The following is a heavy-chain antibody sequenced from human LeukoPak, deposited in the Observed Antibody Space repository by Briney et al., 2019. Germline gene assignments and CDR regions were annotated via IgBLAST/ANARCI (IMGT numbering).Heavy chain of an antibody. CDR2: ISGSGGST. V-gene: IGHV3-23*01. CDR1: GFTFSSYA. D-gene: IGHD1-26*01. CDR3: AKDPGGGLRVGGDAFDI. J-gene: IGHJ3*02. Sequence: PGGSLRLSCAASGFTFSSYAMSWVRRAPGKGLEWVSAISGSGGSTYYADSVKGRFTISRDNSKNTLYLQMNSLRAEDTAVYYCAKDPGGGLRVGGDAFDIWGQGTMVTASS.